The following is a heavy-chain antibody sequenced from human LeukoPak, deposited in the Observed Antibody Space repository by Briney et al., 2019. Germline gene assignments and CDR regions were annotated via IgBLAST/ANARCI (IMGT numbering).Heavy chain of an antibody. J-gene: IGHJ4*02. CDR1: GFTFSNCA. CDR3: ARAIVGHTGDY. Sequence: PGGSLRLSCAASGFTFSNCAMHGVRQAPGKGLEWVAVIWYEGTNEYYAEAVKGRFTISRDNSKNTLYLQMNSLRAEDSAVYYCARAIVGHTGDYWGQGTLVTVAS. D-gene: IGHD1-26*01. CDR2: IWYEGTNE. V-gene: IGHV3-33*01.